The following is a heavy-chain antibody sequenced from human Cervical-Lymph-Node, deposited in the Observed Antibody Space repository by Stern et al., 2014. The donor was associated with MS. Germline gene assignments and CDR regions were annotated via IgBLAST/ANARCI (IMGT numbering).Heavy chain of an antibody. D-gene: IGHD5-12*01. V-gene: IGHV3-48*02. CDR1: GFTFSSYS. CDR2: ISSSSSTI. Sequence: VQLVQSGGGLVQPGGSLRLSCAASGFTFSSYSMNWVRQAPGKGLEWVSYISSSSSTIYYADSVKGRFTISRDNAKNSLYLQMNSLRDEDTAVYYCARDGFDLLPHWYFDLWGRGTLVTVSS. J-gene: IGHJ2*01. CDR3: ARDGFDLLPHWYFDL.